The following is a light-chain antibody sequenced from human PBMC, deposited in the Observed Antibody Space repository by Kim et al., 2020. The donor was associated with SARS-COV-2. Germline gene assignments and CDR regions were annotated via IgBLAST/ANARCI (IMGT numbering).Light chain of an antibody. CDR3: TAWDDTLSGSWV. V-gene: IGLV1-47*01. J-gene: IGLJ3*02. CDR1: SSNIGSNY. CDR2: RDN. Sequence: QRVTISGSGSSSNIGSNYVYWYQQLPGTTPKLLINRDNQRPSGVPDRFSGSKSGTSASLAISGLRSEDEADYYCTAWDDTLSGSWVFGGGTQLTVL.